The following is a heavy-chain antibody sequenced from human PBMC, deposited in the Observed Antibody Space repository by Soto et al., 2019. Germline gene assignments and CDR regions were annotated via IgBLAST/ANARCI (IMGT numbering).Heavy chain of an antibody. CDR3: ARXGVGELPPAYWYYGMDV. Sequence: GESLKISCKGSGYSFTSYYIGWVRQMPGKGLEWMGIIYPGGSDTRYSPSFQGQVTISADKSLSTAFLQWSSLKASDTAMYYCARXGVGELPPAYWYYGMDVWGQGTTVTVSS. V-gene: IGHV5-51*01. D-gene: IGHD3-16*01. CDR2: IYPGGSDT. CDR1: GYSFTSYY. J-gene: IGHJ6*02.